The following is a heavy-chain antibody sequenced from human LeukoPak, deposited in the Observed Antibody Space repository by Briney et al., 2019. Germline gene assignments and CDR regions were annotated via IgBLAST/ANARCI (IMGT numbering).Heavy chain of an antibody. CDR1: GGSISSSSYY. D-gene: IGHD3-3*01. CDR2: IYTSGGT. J-gene: IGHJ4*02. V-gene: IGHV4-39*07. CDR3: VRGFSDY. Sequence: SETLSLTCTVSGGSISSSSYYWGWIRQPPGKGLEWIGRIYTSGGTNYNPSLKTRVTISIDTSKNQFSLKLSSVTAADTAVYYCVRGFSDYWGQGTLVTVSS.